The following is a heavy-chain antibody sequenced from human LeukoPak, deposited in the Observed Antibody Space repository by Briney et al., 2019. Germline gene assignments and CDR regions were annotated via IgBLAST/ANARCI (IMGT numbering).Heavy chain of an antibody. J-gene: IGHJ4*02. CDR1: GFTFSSYD. CDR3: AKDLLVAVAGPFDY. Sequence: GGSLRLSCAASGFTFSSYDMHWVRQATGKGLEWVSAIGTAGDTYYPGSVKGRFTISRDNSKNTLYLQMNSLRAEDTAVYYCAKDLLVAVAGPFDYWGQGTLVTVSS. CDR2: IGTAGDT. D-gene: IGHD6-19*01. V-gene: IGHV3-13*01.